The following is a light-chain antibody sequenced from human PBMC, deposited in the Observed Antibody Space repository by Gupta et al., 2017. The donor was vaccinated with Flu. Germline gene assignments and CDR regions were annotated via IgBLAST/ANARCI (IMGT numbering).Light chain of an antibody. V-gene: IGKV3-15*01. Sequence: IEMTQSPATLSVSPGEGATLSCRASQNIGNNVAWYQQKPGQAPRLLIYSASARAPTTPVRFSGRGSGTEFSLTISSLQSEDLAVYCCQQHYEWLRTFGQGTQLDIK. J-gene: IGKJ2*01. CDR1: QNIGNN. CDR2: SAS. CDR3: QQHYEWLRT.